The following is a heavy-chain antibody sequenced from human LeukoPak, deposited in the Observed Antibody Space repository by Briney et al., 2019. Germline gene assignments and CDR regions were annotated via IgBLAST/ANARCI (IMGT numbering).Heavy chain of an antibody. V-gene: IGHV4-39*07. CDR2: IYYSGST. CDR3: ASSVAINYDFWSGYPNDYYYYMDV. Sequence: SETLSLTCTVSGGSISSSSYYWGWIRQPPGKGLEWIGSIYYSGSTNYNPSLKSRVTMSVDTSKNQFSLKPSSVTAADTAVYYCASSVAINYDFWSGYPNDYYYYMDVWGKGTTVTVSS. J-gene: IGHJ6*03. CDR1: GGSISSSSYY. D-gene: IGHD3-3*01.